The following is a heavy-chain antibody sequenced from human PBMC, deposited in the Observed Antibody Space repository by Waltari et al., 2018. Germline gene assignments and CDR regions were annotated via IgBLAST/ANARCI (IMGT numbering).Heavy chain of an antibody. V-gene: IGHV3-7*01. D-gene: IGHD1-1*01. CDR1: AFTFSHYW. Sequence: EVRLVESGGGLVQPGGSLRLSCAASAFTFSHYWMTGVRQAPGQGLEWVANIKQDGSEKNYMDSVKGRFTISRDNAKNSLFLQMNSLRGEDTAVYYCAFFPTGHTYWGQGTLVTVSS. CDR2: IKQDGSEK. CDR3: AFFPTGHTY. J-gene: IGHJ4*02.